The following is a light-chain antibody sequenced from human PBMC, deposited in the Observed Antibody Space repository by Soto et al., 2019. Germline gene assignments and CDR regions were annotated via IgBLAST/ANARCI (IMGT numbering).Light chain of an antibody. J-gene: IGKJ4*01. V-gene: IGKV1-13*02. Sequence: AIQLTQSPSSLSASVGDRVTITCRASQGISSALAWYQQKPGKTPKLLIYDASTLESGGPSRFSGSGSGTDFTLTISSLQPEDFATYYCQQFNGYPLLTFGGGTKVEIK. CDR3: QQFNGYPLLT. CDR2: DAS. CDR1: QGISSA.